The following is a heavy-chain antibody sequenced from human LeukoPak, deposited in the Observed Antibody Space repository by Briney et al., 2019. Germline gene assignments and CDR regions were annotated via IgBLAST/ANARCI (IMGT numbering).Heavy chain of an antibody. V-gene: IGHV4-39*07. CDR1: GGSISSSSYY. CDR2: IYYSGST. CDR3: ARLGGCTTTTCYVHWFDP. Sequence: SETLSLTCTVSGGSISSSSYYWGWIRQPPGKGLEWIGSIYYSGSTYYNPSLKSRVTISVDTSKNQFSLKLTSVTAADTAVYYCARLGGCTTTTCYVHWFDPWGQGTLVTVSS. J-gene: IGHJ5*02. D-gene: IGHD2-2*01.